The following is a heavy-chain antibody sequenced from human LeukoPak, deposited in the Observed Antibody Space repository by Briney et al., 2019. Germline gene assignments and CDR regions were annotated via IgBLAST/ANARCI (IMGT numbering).Heavy chain of an antibody. V-gene: IGHV4-34*01. J-gene: IGHJ4*02. D-gene: IGHD2-15*01. Sequence: SETLSLTCAVYGGSFSGYYWSWIRQPPGKGLEWIGKINHSGSTNYNPSLKSRVTISVDTSKNQFSLRLSSVTAADTAVYYCARVGWDCSGGSCYSQPFDYWGQGTLVTVSS. CDR2: INHSGST. CDR1: GGSFSGYY. CDR3: ARVGWDCSGGSCYSQPFDY.